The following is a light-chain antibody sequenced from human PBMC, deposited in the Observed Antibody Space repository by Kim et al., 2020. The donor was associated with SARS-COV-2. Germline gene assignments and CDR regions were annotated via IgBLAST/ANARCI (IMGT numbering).Light chain of an antibody. CDR3: NSRDSSGNHLGV. CDR1: SLRSYY. J-gene: IGLJ3*02. CDR2: GKN. Sequence: LGQTVRITCQGDSLRSYYASWYQQKPGQAPVLVIYGKNNRPSGIPDRFSGSSSGNTSSLTITGAQAEDEADYYCNSRDSSGNHLGVFGGGTKLTVL. V-gene: IGLV3-19*01.